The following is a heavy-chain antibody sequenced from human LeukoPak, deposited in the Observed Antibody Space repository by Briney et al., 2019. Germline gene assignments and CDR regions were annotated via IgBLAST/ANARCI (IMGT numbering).Heavy chain of an antibody. D-gene: IGHD3-22*01. CDR1: GGSISSSSYY. V-gene: IGHV4-39*07. CDR3: ARGKGTYYYDSSGSKGRLFDY. Sequence: SETLSLTCTVSGGSISSSSYYWGWIRQSPGKGLEWVGSIYYSGSTYYNPSLKSRVTISVDTSKNQFSLKLSSVTAADTAVYYCARGKGTYYYDSSGSKGRLFDYWGQGTLVTVSS. CDR2: IYYSGST. J-gene: IGHJ4*02.